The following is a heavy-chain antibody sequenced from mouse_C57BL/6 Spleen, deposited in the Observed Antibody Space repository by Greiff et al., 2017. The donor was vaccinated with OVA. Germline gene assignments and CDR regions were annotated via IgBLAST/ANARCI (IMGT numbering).Heavy chain of an antibody. Sequence: EVQLQQSGPELVKPGASVKMSCKASGYTFTDYNMHWVKQSHGKSLEWIGYINPNNGGTSYNQKFKGKATLTVNKSSSTAYMELRSLTSEDSAVYYCARWDYGSSYSFAYWGQGTLVTVSA. J-gene: IGHJ3*01. V-gene: IGHV1-22*01. CDR3: ARWDYGSSYSFAY. CDR1: GYTFTDYN. D-gene: IGHD1-1*01. CDR2: INPNNGGT.